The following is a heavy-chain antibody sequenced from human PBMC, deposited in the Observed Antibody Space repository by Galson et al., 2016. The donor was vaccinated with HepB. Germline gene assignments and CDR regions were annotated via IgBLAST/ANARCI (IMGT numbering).Heavy chain of an antibody. J-gene: IGHJ6*02. CDR1: GYTFTGYY. V-gene: IGHV1-2*02. D-gene: IGHD2-2*01. CDR2: INPNSGGT. CDR3: ERNGYGAAMPFYYYGMDV. Sequence: SVKVSCKASGYTFTGYYMHWVRQAPGQGLEWMGWINPNSGGTNYAQKFQGRVTMTRDTSISTAYMELSRLRSDDTDVYYCERNGYGAAMPFYYYGMDVWGQGTTVTVSS.